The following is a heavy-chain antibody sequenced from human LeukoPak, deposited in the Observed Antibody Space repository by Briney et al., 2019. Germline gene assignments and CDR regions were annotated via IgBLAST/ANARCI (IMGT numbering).Heavy chain of an antibody. D-gene: IGHD4-23*01. Sequence: PGGSLRLSCAASGFTFSSYWMHWVRQAPGKGLVWVSRINSDGSSTSYADSVKGRFIISRDNSKNTLSLQMNSLRADDTAVYYCARGNSGGARDYWGQGTLVTVSS. V-gene: IGHV3-74*01. CDR1: GFTFSSYW. CDR2: INSDGSST. CDR3: ARGNSGGARDY. J-gene: IGHJ4*02.